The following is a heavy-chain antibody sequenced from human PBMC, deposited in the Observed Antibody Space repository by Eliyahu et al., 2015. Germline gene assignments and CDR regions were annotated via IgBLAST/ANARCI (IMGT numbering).Heavy chain of an antibody. D-gene: IGHD3-3*01. V-gene: IGHV4-31*03. Sequence: QVQLQESGPGLVKPXQTLSLTCTVXGGSISSXGAYXSWXRQHPGXGLEWIGCIYYXGSTYYNPSLKSRVTISVDTSKNQFSLKLSSVTAADTAVYYCARGRLSDFWSGYHAAYYYGMDVWGQGTTVTVSS. J-gene: IGHJ6*02. CDR1: GGSISSXGAY. CDR3: ARGRLSDFWSGYHAAYYYGMDV. CDR2: IYYXGST.